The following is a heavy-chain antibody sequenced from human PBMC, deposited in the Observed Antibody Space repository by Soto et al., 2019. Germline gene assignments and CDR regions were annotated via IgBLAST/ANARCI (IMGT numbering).Heavy chain of an antibody. CDR3: AKDQMARGVSPYYFDY. J-gene: IGHJ4*02. CDR1: GFTFSSDV. V-gene: IGHV3-23*01. Sequence: GGSLRLSCAASGFTFSSDVMSWVRQAPGKGLEWVSAISGRGGDTFYADSVKGRVTISRDNPKNTLYLQMTSLRAEDTAIYYCAKDQMARGVSPYYFDYWGQGT. D-gene: IGHD3-10*01. CDR2: ISGRGGDT.